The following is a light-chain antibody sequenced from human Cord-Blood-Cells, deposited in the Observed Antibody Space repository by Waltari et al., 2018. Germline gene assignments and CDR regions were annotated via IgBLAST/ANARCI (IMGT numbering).Light chain of an antibody. CDR3: QQSYSTPYT. J-gene: IGKJ2*01. CDR1: QSISSY. Sequence: DIQMTQSPSSLSASVGDRVTITCRGSQSISSYLNWYQQKPGKAPKLLIYAASSLPSGVPSRFSGSGSGTDFTLTISSLQPEDFATYYCQQSYSTPYTFGQGTKLEIK. V-gene: IGKV1-39*01. CDR2: AAS.